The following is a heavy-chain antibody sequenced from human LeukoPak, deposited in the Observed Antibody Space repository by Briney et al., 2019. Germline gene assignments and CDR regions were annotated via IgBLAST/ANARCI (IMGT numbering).Heavy chain of an antibody. D-gene: IGHD6-19*01. J-gene: IGHJ4*02. CDR1: GYTFTSYY. CDR3: ARDESSGWYVFDY. V-gene: IGHV1-46*01. Sequence: ASVTVSCTASGYTFTSYYMHWVRQAPGQGLEWMGIINPSGGSTSYAQKFQGRVTMTRDTSTSTVYMELSSLRSEDTAVYYYARDESSGWYVFDYWGQGTLVTVSS. CDR2: INPSGGST.